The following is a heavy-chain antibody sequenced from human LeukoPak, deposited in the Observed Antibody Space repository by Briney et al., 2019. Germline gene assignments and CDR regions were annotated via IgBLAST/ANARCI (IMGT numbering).Heavy chain of an antibody. J-gene: IGHJ4*02. CDR2: ISGSGGST. Sequence: GGSLRLSCAASGFTFSSYAMSWVRQAPGKGLEGVSAISGSGGSTYYADSVKGRFTISRDNSKNTLYLQMNSLRAEDTAVYYCAKGQDRIAVAGTDYWGQGTLVTVSS. CDR3: AKGQDRIAVAGTDY. CDR1: GFTFSSYA. D-gene: IGHD6-19*01. V-gene: IGHV3-23*01.